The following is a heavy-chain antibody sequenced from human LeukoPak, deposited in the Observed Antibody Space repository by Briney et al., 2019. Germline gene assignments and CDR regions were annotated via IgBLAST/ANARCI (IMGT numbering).Heavy chain of an antibody. J-gene: IGHJ4*02. V-gene: IGHV3-48*03. D-gene: IGHD3-3*01. CDR3: AREYRGRFLEWLSPIYTLDY. Sequence: QPGGSLRLSCAASGFTFSSYEMSWVRQAPGKGLEWVSYISSSGSTIYYADSVKGRFTISRDNAKNSLYLQMNSLRAEDTAVYYCAREYRGRFLEWLSPIYTLDYWGQGTLVTVSS. CDR1: GFTFSSYE. CDR2: ISSSGSTI.